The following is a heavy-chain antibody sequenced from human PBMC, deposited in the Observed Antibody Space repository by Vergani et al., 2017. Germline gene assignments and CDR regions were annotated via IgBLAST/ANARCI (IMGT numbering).Heavy chain of an antibody. Sequence: QVQLVQSGAEVKQPGASVKVSCKASGFPFTGYYMHWVRQAPGHGLEWMGWSNPNSCGTNYAQKFQGRVNMTRDTSISTAYMELRRLRSDDTAVYYCARERRPYSSRFYYYYGMDVWGQGTTVTVSS. CDR1: GFPFTGYY. CDR2: SNPNSCGT. V-gene: IGHV1-2*02. D-gene: IGHD6-13*01. J-gene: IGHJ6*02. CDR3: ARERRPYSSRFYYYYGMDV.